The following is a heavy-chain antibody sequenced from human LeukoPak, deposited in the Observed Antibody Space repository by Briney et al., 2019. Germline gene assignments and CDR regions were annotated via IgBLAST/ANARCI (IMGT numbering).Heavy chain of an antibody. CDR1: GYTFTGYY. V-gene: IGHV1-2*02. D-gene: IGHD5-12*01. J-gene: IGHJ6*03. Sequence: ASVKVSCKASGYTFTGYYMHWVRQAPGQGLEWMGRSNPNSGGTNYAQKFQGRVTMTRDTSISTAYMELSRLRSDDTAVYYCARDSRDSGYDMDQGSMDVWGKGTTVTISS. CDR3: ARDSRDSGYDMDQGSMDV. CDR2: SNPNSGGT.